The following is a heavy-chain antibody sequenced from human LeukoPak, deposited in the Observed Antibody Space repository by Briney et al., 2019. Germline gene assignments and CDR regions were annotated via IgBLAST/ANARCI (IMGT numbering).Heavy chain of an antibody. V-gene: IGHV1-2*02. Sequence: ASVKVSCKASGYTFTGYYMHWVRQAPGQGLEWMGWINPNSGGTNYAQKLQGRVTMTTDTSTSTAYMELRSLRSDDTAVYYCARGQRVLRFLEWFRSPGAFDIWGQGTMVTVSS. CDR1: GYTFTGYY. CDR2: INPNSGGT. D-gene: IGHD3-3*01. J-gene: IGHJ3*02. CDR3: ARGQRVLRFLEWFRSPGAFDI.